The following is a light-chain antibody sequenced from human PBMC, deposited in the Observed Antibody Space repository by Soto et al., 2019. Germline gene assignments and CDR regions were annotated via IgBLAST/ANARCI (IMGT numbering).Light chain of an antibody. CDR2: DAT. V-gene: IGKV3-20*01. CDR1: LTISDNY. CDR3: QQYSMAPLT. Sequence: EIVLTHSPGTLSLSPGERATLSCRASLTISDNYLAWYQQKAGQAPRLVMYDATSRATGIPDRFSATGSGTDFTLPISRLDPEDFAVYYCQQYSMAPLTFGQGTKVDIK. J-gene: IGKJ1*01.